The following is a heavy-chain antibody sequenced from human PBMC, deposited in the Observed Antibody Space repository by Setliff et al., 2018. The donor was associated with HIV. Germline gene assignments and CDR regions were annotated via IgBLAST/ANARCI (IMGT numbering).Heavy chain of an antibody. CDR2: IRNDASNT. Sequence: GGSLRLSCEASGFTFSDYGIHWVRQAPAKGLEWVTFIRNDASNTYYADSVKGRFTISRDSSKNTLYLQMDSLRTEDTAVYYCAKTQGWHLINYWGPGTLVTVSS. D-gene: IGHD6-19*01. CDR1: GFTFSDYG. CDR3: AKTQGWHLINY. J-gene: IGHJ4*02. V-gene: IGHV3-30*02.